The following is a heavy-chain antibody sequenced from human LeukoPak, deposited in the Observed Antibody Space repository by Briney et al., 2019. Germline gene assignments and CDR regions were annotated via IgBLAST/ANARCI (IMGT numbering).Heavy chain of an antibody. D-gene: IGHD1-26*01. V-gene: IGHV3-9*01. Sequence: GGSLRLSCAAPGFTFKDYGMHWVRQPPGKGLEWVSSINWNGGGTDYADSVKGRFAISRDNAKNSLYLQLSSLRPEDTALYYCAKHMRATNTYSFFGLDVWGQGTTVTVSS. CDR3: AKHMRATNTYSFFGLDV. J-gene: IGHJ6*02. CDR1: GFTFKDYG. CDR2: INWNGGGT.